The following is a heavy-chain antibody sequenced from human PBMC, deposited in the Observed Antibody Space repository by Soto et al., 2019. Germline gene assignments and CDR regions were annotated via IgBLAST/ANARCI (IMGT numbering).Heavy chain of an antibody. D-gene: IGHD3-22*01. J-gene: IGHJ4*02. Sequence: GASVKVSCKASGNTVPNYAIHWVRQAPGQRLEWMGWINAGNGNTNYSQQFQGRVTITRDTSASTAYMQLSSLRSEDTAVYYSARGSVYYYWEDYWGQGPLVTVS. CDR2: INAGNGNT. V-gene: IGHV1-3*01. CDR3: ARGSVYYYWEDY. CDR1: GNTVPNYA.